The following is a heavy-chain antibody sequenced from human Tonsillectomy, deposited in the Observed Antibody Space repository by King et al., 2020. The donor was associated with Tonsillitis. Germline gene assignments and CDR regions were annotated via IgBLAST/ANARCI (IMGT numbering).Heavy chain of an antibody. CDR2: ITSSGNSM. J-gene: IGHJ1*01. V-gene: IGHV3-11*01. CDR3: VRGGAKGYFLH. CDR1: GFTFSDYY. Sequence: VQLVEAGGGLVKPGGSLRLSWAASGFTFSDYYITWNRQAPGEGLEWGSYITSSGNSMYYAASVKGRFTISRDNAKNSLYLQMKSLRAEDTAVYYCVRGGAKGYFLHWGQGTLVTVSS. D-gene: IGHD3-16*01.